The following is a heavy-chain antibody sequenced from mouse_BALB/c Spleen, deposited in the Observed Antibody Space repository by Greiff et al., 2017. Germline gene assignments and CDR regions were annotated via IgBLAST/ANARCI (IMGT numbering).Heavy chain of an antibody. CDR1: GYTFTSYT. CDR2: INPSSGYT. D-gene: IGHD2-2*01. Sequence: VQLQQSGAELARPGASVKMSCKASGYTFTSYTMHWVKQRPGQGLEWIGYINPSSGYTNYNQKFKDKATLTADKSSSTAYMQLSSLTSEDAAVYYCAREYGYDAWFAYWGQGTLVTVSA. V-gene: IGHV1-4*01. CDR3: AREYGYDAWFAY. J-gene: IGHJ3*01.